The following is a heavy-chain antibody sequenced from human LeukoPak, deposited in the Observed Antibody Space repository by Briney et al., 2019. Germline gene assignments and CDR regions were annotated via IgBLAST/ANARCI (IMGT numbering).Heavy chain of an antibody. D-gene: IGHD1-14*01. CDR1: GFTFSNYW. Sequence: GGSLRLSCAASGFTFSNYWMHWVRQAPGKGLVWVSHINSDGSRTNYADSVKGRFTISRDDAKNTLYLQMNSLRAEDTAVYYCARQPDYWGQGTLVTVSS. V-gene: IGHV3-74*01. CDR3: ARQPDY. J-gene: IGHJ4*02. CDR2: INSDGSRT.